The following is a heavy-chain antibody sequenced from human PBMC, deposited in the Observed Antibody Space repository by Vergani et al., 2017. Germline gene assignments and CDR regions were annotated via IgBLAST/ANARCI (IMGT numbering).Heavy chain of an antibody. D-gene: IGHD6-13*01. Sequence: EVQLLESGGGLVQPGGSLRLSCEASGFTFSAHAMSWVRQAPGKGLEWVSGLTASGSGISYADSVRGRFTISRDNSKNTLFLQMDSLRAEDTAVYYCARHKEQLVPGNYYYYYYMDVWGKGTTVTVSS. J-gene: IGHJ6*03. CDR1: GFTFSAHA. V-gene: IGHV3-23*01. CDR2: LTASGSGI. CDR3: ARHKEQLVPGNYYYYYYMDV.